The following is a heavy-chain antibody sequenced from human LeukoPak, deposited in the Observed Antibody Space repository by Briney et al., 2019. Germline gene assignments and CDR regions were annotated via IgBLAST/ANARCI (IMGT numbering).Heavy chain of an antibody. V-gene: IGHV4-39*01. CDR2: IYYSGST. CDR3: ARSYDILTGYYQPAYYFDY. D-gene: IGHD3-9*01. Sequence: PSETLSLTCTVSGGSISSSSYYWGWIRQPPGKGLEWIGSIYYSGSTYYNPSLKSRVTISVDTSKNQFSLKLSFVTAADTAVYYCARSYDILTGYYQPAYYFDYWGQGTLVTVSS. CDR1: GGSISSSSYY. J-gene: IGHJ4*02.